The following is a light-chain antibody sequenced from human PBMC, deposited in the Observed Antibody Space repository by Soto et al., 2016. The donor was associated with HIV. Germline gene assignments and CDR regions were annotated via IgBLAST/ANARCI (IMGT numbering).Light chain of an antibody. V-gene: IGKV1-5*03. J-gene: IGKJ1*01. CDR3: QQYNSEAT. CDR1: QSITTW. Sequence: DIQMTQSPSTLSASVGDRVTITCRANQSITTWLAWYQQKAGKAPKLLIYKASTLESGVPSRFSGSGSGTEFTLTISSLQPDDFATYYCQQYNSEATFGQGTKVEIK. CDR2: KAS.